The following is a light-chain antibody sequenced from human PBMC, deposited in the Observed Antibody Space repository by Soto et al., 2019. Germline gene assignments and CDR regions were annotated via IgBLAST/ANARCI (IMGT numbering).Light chain of an antibody. CDR1: QAISNY. CDR3: QQGCATPRT. V-gene: IGKV1-39*01. Sequence: DIQMTQSPSFLSASVGDRVTITCRASQAISNYLNWYQQRPGKAPNLLIFGAKTLQSAVPSRFSGSGYGTDFTLTITTLQPEDVATYYCQQGCATPRTFGQGTRLEI. CDR2: GAK. J-gene: IGKJ5*01.